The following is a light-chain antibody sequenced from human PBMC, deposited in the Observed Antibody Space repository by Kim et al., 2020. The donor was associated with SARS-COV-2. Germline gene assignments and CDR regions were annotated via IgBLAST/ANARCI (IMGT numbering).Light chain of an antibody. CDR1: QSVSSY. CDR3: QQRSNWPPFT. Sequence: SPGERATLSCRASQSVSSYLAWYQQKPGQAPRRLIYDASNRATGIPARFSGSGSGTDFTLTISSLEPEDFAVYYCQQRSNWPPFTFGQGTRLEIK. CDR2: DAS. J-gene: IGKJ5*01. V-gene: IGKV3-11*01.